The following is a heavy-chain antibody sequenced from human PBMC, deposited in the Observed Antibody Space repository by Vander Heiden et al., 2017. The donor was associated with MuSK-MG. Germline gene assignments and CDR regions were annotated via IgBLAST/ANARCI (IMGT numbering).Heavy chain of an antibody. CDR3: ARAYSSSSSAFDI. CDR1: GGSFSGYY. D-gene: IGHD6-6*01. CDR2: INHSGST. V-gene: IGHV4-34*01. Sequence: QVQLQQWGAGLLKPSETLSLTCAVYGGSFSGYYWSWIRQPPGKGLEWIGEINHSGSTNYNPSLKSRVTISVDTSKNQFSLKLSSVTAADTAVYYCARAYSSSSSAFDIWGQGTMGTVSS. J-gene: IGHJ3*02.